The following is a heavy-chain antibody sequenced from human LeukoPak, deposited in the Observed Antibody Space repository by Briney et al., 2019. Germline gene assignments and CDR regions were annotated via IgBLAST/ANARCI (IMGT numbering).Heavy chain of an antibody. V-gene: IGHV3-23*01. CDR3: ATTQSSYCSSTSCYLPRDY. CDR2: ISGSGGST. D-gene: IGHD2-2*01. CDR1: GFTFSSYA. J-gene: IGHJ4*02. Sequence: GSLRLSCAASGFTFSSYAMSWVRQAPGKGLEWVSAISGSGGSTYYADSVKGRFTISRDNSKNTLYLQMNSLRAEDTAVYYCATTQSSYCSSTSCYLPRDYWGQGTLVTVSS.